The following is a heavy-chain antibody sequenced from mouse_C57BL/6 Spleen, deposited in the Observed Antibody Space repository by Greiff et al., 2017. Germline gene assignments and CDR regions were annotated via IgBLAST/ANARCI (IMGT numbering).Heavy chain of an antibody. J-gene: IGHJ2*01. CDR3: ARITTVVRYFDY. D-gene: IGHD1-1*01. CDR1: GYSFTGYY. Sequence: VQLKESGPELVKPGASVKISCKASGYSFTGYYMNWVKQSPEKSLEWIGEINPSTGGTTYNQKFKAKATLTVDKSSSTAYMQLKSLTSEDSAVYYCARITTVVRYFDYWGQGTTLTVSS. CDR2: INPSTGGT. V-gene: IGHV1-42*01.